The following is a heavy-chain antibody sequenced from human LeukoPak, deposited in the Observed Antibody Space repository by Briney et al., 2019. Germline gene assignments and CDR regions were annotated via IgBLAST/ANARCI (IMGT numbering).Heavy chain of an antibody. CDR3: ARDYGYCSGGSCSNWFDP. D-gene: IGHD2-15*01. Sequence: GGSLRLSCAASGFTFSSYGMHWGRQAPGKGLEWVAVIWYDGSNKYYADSVKGRFTISRDNSKNTLYLQMNSLRAEDTAVYYCARDYGYCSGGSCSNWFDPWGQGTLVTVSS. CDR2: IWYDGSNK. V-gene: IGHV3-33*01. J-gene: IGHJ5*02. CDR1: GFTFSSYG.